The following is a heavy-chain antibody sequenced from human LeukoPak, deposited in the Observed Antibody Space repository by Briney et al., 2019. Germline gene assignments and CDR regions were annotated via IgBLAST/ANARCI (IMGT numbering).Heavy chain of an antibody. CDR2: IIPIFGTA. V-gene: IGHV1-69*01. CDR3: ARVPTVTNWFDP. J-gene: IGHJ5*02. D-gene: IGHD4-17*01. Sequence: SVKVSCKASGGTLSSYAISWVRQAPGQGLEWMGGIIPIFGTANYAQKFQGRVTITADESTSTAYMELSSLRSEDTAVYYCARVPTVTNWFDPWGQGTLVTVSS. CDR1: GGTLSSYA.